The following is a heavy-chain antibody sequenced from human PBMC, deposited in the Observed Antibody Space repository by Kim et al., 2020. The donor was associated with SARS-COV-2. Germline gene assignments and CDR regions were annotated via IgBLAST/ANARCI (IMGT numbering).Heavy chain of an antibody. CDR1: GYTFTSYA. J-gene: IGHJ5*02. CDR3: ARDGGDDILTGYYENWFDP. V-gene: IGHV1-3*01. D-gene: IGHD3-9*01. CDR2: INAGNGNT. Sequence: ASVKVSCKASGYTFTSYAMHWVRQAPGQRLEWMGWINAGNGNTKYSQKFQGRVTITRDTSASTAYMELSSLRSEDTAVYYCARDGGDDILTGYYENWFDPWGQGTLVTVSS.